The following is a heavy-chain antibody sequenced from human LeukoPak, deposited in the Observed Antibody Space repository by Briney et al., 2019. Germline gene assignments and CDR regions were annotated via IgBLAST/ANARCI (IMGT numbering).Heavy chain of an antibody. CDR2: INHDGSST. V-gene: IGHV3-74*01. CDR3: ARHCTSTSCYDY. D-gene: IGHD2-2*01. Sequence: GGSLRRSCAASGFTFSSNWMHWVRQAPGKGLVWVSRINHDGSSTSYADSVKGRFTISRDNAKNTLYLQMNSLRAEDTALYFCARHCTSTSCYDYWGQGTLVTVSS. CDR1: GFTFSSNW. J-gene: IGHJ4*02.